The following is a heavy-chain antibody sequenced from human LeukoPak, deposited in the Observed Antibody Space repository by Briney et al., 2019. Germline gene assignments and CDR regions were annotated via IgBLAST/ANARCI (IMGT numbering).Heavy chain of an antibody. Sequence: GESLRLSCAASGFRFSTLWMSWVSQAPGKGLDWVANINQNGGVKHYADSVKGRFTISRDNAKNSLYLQMTSLRADDTAVYYCATSDDAAGTSWGQGTLVTVSS. CDR1: GFRFSTLW. D-gene: IGHD6-25*01. CDR3: ATSDDAAGTS. J-gene: IGHJ5*02. CDR2: INQNGGVK. V-gene: IGHV3-7*01.